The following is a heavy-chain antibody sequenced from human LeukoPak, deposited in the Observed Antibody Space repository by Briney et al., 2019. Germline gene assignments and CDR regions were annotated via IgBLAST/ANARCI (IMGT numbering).Heavy chain of an antibody. CDR2: ISSSGSNI. J-gene: IGHJ6*04. Sequence: PGGSLRLSCAASGFTFSSYEMKWVRQAPGKGLEWVSHISSSGSNIYYEDWVKGRFTISRDNAKNSLYLQMNSLRAEDTAVYYCARNIVPAAVNYYYYGMDVWGKGTTVTVSS. V-gene: IGHV3-48*03. CDR3: ARNIVPAAVNYYYYGMDV. CDR1: GFTFSSYE. D-gene: IGHD2-2*01.